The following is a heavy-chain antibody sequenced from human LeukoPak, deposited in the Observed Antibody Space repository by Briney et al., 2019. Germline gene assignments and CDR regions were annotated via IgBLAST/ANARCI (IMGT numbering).Heavy chain of an antibody. J-gene: IGHJ4*02. D-gene: IGHD6-6*01. CDR2: IIPIFGTA. Sequence: SVKVSCKASRGTFSSYAISWVRHAPGQGLEWMGGIIPIFGTANYAQKFQGRVTITTDESTSTAYMELSSLRSEDTAVYYSTVDISSRPGRGDYWGQGTMVTVSS. CDR3: TVDISSRPGRGDY. V-gene: IGHV1-69*05. CDR1: RGTFSSYA.